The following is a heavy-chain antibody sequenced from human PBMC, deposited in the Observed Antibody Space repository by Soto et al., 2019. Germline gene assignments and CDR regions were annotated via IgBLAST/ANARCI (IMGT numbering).Heavy chain of an antibody. J-gene: IGHJ6*02. V-gene: IGHV5-51*01. CDR3: ARLVYSYGYYYYYVMDV. CDR1: GYSFTSYW. Sequence: GESLKISCKGSGYSFTSYWIGWVRQMPGKGLEWMGIIYPGDSDTRYSPSFQGQVTISADKSISTAYLQWSSLKASDTAMYYCARLVYSYGYYYYYVMDVWGQGTTVTVSS. CDR2: IYPGDSDT. D-gene: IGHD5-18*01.